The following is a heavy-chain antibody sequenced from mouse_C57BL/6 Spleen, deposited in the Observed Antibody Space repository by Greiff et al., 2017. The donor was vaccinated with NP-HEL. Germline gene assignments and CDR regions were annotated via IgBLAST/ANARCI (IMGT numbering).Heavy chain of an antibody. Sequence: QVQLQQSGTELVKPGASVKISCKASGYAFSSYWMNWVKQRPGKGLEWIGQIYPGDGDTNYNGKFKGKATLTADKSSSTAYMQLSSLTSEDSAVYFCARRDLETWFAYWGQGTLVTVSA. CDR3: ARRDLETWFAY. CDR2: IYPGDGDT. D-gene: IGHD3-3*01. V-gene: IGHV1-80*01. J-gene: IGHJ3*01. CDR1: GYAFSSYW.